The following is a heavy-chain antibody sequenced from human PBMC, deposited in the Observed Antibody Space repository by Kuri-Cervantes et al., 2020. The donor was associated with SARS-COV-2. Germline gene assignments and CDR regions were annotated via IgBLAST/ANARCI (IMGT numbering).Heavy chain of an antibody. Sequence: GESLKISCSASGFSFSDYSMNWVRQAPGKGLEWVSYISESGTYKYYADSLRGRFTMSRDNADNSLFLQMNNLRADDTAIYYCTRDSHYDFLTGYYSDFWGQGTLVTVSS. J-gene: IGHJ4*02. CDR2: ISESGTYK. CDR1: GFSFSDYS. V-gene: IGHV3-21*01. D-gene: IGHD3-9*01. CDR3: TRDSHYDFLTGYYSDF.